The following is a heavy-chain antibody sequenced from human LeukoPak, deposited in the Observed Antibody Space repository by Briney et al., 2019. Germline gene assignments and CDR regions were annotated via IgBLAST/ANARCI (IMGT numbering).Heavy chain of an antibody. V-gene: IGHV1-18*01. Sequence: ASVKVSCKASGYTFTSYGISWVRQAPGQGLEWMGWISAYNGNTNYAQKLQGRVTMTTDTSTSTAYMELRSLRSDDTAVYYCAKDLYSSGNQTWFDPWGQGTLVTVSS. CDR1: GYTFTSYG. J-gene: IGHJ5*02. CDR3: AKDLYSSGNQTWFDP. CDR2: ISAYNGNT. D-gene: IGHD5-18*01.